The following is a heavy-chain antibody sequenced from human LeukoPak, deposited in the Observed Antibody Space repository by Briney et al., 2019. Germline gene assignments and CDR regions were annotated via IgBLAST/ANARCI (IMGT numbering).Heavy chain of an antibody. CDR1: GYTFTSYY. CDR3: AVRIAAAGTSYYHYGMDV. CDR2: INPSGGST. Sequence: ALVKVSCTASGYTFTSYYMHWVRQAPGQGLEWMGIINPSGGSTSYAQKFQGRVTMTRDTSTSTVYMELSSLRSEDTAVYYCAVRIAAAGTSYYHYGMDVWGQGTTVTVSS. D-gene: IGHD6-13*01. J-gene: IGHJ6*02. V-gene: IGHV1-46*01.